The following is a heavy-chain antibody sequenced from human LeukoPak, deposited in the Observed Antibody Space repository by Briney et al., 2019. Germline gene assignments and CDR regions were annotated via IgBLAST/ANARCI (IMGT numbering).Heavy chain of an antibody. CDR2: IIPIFGTA. Sequence: ASVKVSCKASGGTFSSYAISWVRQAPGQGLEWIGGIIPIFGTANYAQKFQGRVTITADESTSTAYMELSNLRSEDTAVYYCARERGYSYGFREYYFDYWGQGTLVTVSS. CDR1: GGTFSSYA. J-gene: IGHJ4*02. V-gene: IGHV1-69*13. CDR3: ARERGYSYGFREYYFDY. D-gene: IGHD5-18*01.